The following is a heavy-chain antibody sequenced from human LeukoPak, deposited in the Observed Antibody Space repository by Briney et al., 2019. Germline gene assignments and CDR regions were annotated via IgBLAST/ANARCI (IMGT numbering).Heavy chain of an antibody. J-gene: IGHJ3*02. D-gene: IGHD3-10*01. CDR3: AKDGSGSRYRDHAFDI. V-gene: IGHV3-23*01. Sequence: GGSLRLSCAASGFTFSSYAMSWVRQAPGKGLEWVSAISGSGGSTYYADSVKGRFTISRDNSKNTLYLQMNSLRAEDTAVYYCAKDGSGSRYRDHAFDIWGQGTMVTVSS. CDR2: ISGSGGST. CDR1: GFTFSSYA.